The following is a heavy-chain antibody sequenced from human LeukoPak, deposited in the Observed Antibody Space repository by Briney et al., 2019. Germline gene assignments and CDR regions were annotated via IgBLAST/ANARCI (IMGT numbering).Heavy chain of an antibody. CDR3: ARKGEFLNWFDP. J-gene: IGHJ5*02. CDR2: IIPIFGTA. CDR1: GGTFSSYA. D-gene: IGHD3-16*01. V-gene: IGHV1-69*06. Sequence: ASVKVSCKASGGTFSSYAISWVRQAPGQGLEWMGGIIPIFGTANYAQKFQGRVTITADKSTSTAYMELSSLRSEDTAVYYCARKGEFLNWFDPWGQGTLVTVSS.